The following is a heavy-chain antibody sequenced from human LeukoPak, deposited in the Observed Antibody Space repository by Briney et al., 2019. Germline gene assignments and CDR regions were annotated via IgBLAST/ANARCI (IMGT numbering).Heavy chain of an antibody. V-gene: IGHV4-39*01. Sequence: SETMSLTCTVSGGSISSSSYYWGWIRQPPGKGLEWTGSIYYSGSTYYNPSLKSRVTISVDTSKNQFSLKLSSVTAADTAVYYCARHRTYSSSWFDYWGQGTLVTVSS. J-gene: IGHJ4*02. CDR2: IYYSGST. CDR3: ARHRTYSSSWFDY. CDR1: GGSISSSSYY. D-gene: IGHD6-13*01.